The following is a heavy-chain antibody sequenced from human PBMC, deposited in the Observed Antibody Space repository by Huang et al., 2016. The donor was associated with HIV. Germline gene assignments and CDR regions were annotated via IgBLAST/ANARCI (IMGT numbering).Heavy chain of an antibody. Sequence: QVQLVESGGGVVQPGRSLRLSCAASGFTFSSYAMHWVRQAPGKGLEWVAFISYDGSNKYYADSVKGRFTISRDNSKNTLYLQMNSLRAEDTAVYYCARDRYYDSSGYIVYYFDYWGQGTLVTVSS. CDR3: ARDRYYDSSGYIVYYFDY. D-gene: IGHD3-22*01. CDR1: GFTFSSYA. V-gene: IGHV3-30-3*01. J-gene: IGHJ4*02. CDR2: ISYDGSNK.